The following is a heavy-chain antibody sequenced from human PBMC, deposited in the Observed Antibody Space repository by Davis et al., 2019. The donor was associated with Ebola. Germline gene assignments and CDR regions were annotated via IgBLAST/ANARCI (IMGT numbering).Heavy chain of an antibody. Sequence: MPSETLSLTCTVSGGSISSHYWSWVRQPPGKGLEWIADINYSGRTNYNPSLASRVTISIATSRNQFSLNLRSVTAADTAVYYCARVGGDGSSHLEGPDSWGQGTLVTVSS. CDR3: ARVGGDGSSHLEGPDS. CDR2: INYSGRT. CDR1: GGSISSHY. V-gene: IGHV4-59*11. J-gene: IGHJ4*02. D-gene: IGHD3-16*01.